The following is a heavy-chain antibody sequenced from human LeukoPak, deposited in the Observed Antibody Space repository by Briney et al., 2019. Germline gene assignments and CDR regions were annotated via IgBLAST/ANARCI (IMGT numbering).Heavy chain of an antibody. V-gene: IGHV3-53*01. CDR1: GFTVSSNY. CDR3: VGGGSSGWFDY. J-gene: IGHJ4*02. CDR2: IYSGGST. Sequence: GGSLRLSCAAFGFTVSSNYMTWVRQAPGKGLEWASVIYSGGSTYYADSVKGRFTISRDNSMNTLYLQMNFLRAEDTAVYYCVGGGSSGWFDYWGQGTLVTVSS. D-gene: IGHD3-22*01.